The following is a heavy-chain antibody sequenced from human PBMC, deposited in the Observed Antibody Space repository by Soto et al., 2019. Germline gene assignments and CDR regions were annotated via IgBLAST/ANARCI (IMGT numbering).Heavy chain of an antibody. CDR2: IIPIVGTV. J-gene: IGHJ6*02. CDR1: GGTFRTYA. CDR3: AKGAVAGTPTSYYYSGMDV. D-gene: IGHD6-19*01. Sequence: QVQLLQSGAEVKKPGSSVRVSCEASGGTFRTYAISWVRQAPGQGLEWMGEIIPIVGTVNYAQKFQGRVTITADESTTKVYMALRSLRSEDTAVYYCAKGAVAGTPTSYYYSGMDVWGQGTTVTVSS. V-gene: IGHV1-69*12.